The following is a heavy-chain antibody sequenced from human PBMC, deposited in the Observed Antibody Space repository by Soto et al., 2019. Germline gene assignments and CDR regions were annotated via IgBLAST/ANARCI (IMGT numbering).Heavy chain of an antibody. Sequence: QVNLVQSGAEVKKPGASVKVSCKGSGYGFTTYGITWVRQAPGQGLEWMAWISAHNGNTNYAQKLQGRVTVTRDTSTSTAYMELRSLRSDDPAVYYCARGRYGDYWGQGALVTVSS. CDR2: ISAHNGNT. CDR3: ARGRYGDY. J-gene: IGHJ4*02. V-gene: IGHV1-18*01. CDR1: GYGFTTYG. D-gene: IGHD1-1*01.